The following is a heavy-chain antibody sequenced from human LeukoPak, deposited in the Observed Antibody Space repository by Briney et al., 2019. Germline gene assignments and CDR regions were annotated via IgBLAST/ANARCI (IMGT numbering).Heavy chain of an antibody. V-gene: IGHV1-2*02. D-gene: IGHD3-9*01. CDR1: GYTFTDHY. J-gene: IGHJ5*02. Sequence: ASVKVSCKASGYTFTDHYMHWVRQAPGQGLEWMGWINSDSGFTKYAQKFQGRVTMTRDTSITTVYMDLTRLTSDDTAVYYCARNFDMKGFDPWGQGTLVTVSS. CDR2: INSDSGFT. CDR3: ARNFDMKGFDP.